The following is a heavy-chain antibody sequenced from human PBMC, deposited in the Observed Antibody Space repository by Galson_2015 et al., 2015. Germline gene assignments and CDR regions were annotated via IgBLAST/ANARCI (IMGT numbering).Heavy chain of an antibody. D-gene: IGHD6-13*01. CDR3: AKAVWGQQLVPHYYYGMDV. J-gene: IGHJ6*02. Sequence: SLRLSCAASGFTFSSYAMSWVRQAPGKGLEWVSAISGSGGSTYYADSVKGRFTISRDNSKNTLYLQMNSLRAEDTAVYYCAKAVWGQQLVPHYYYGMDVWGQGTTVTVSS. CDR1: GFTFSSYA. V-gene: IGHV3-23*01. CDR2: ISGSGGST.